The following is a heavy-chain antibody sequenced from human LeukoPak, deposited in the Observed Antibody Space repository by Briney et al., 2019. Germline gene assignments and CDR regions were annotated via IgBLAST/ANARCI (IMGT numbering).Heavy chain of an antibody. V-gene: IGHV3-23*01. CDR2: VSGSGSNT. Sequence: GGSLRLSCAASGFTFNTYAMSWVRQGSGKGLEWVSGVSGSGSNTYYADSVKGRFTISRDNSKNTLYLEMNSLRAEDTAVYYCARDRCGDICFYGLDVWGQGTTVSVSS. CDR3: ARDRCGDICFYGLDV. D-gene: IGHD2-21*01. J-gene: IGHJ6*02. CDR1: GFTFNTYA.